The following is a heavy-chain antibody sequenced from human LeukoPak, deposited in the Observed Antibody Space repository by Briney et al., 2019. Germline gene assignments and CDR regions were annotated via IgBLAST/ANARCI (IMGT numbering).Heavy chain of an antibody. CDR2: IRYDGSNK. Sequence: GGSLRLSCAASGFTFSSYGMHWVRQAPGKGLEWVAFIRYDGSNKYYADSVKGRFTISRDNAKNSLYLQMNSLRAEDTAVYYCARDCSGGSCYKAGYYGMDVWGQGTTVTVSS. D-gene: IGHD2-15*01. CDR1: GFTFSSYG. V-gene: IGHV3-30*02. CDR3: ARDCSGGSCYKAGYYGMDV. J-gene: IGHJ6*02.